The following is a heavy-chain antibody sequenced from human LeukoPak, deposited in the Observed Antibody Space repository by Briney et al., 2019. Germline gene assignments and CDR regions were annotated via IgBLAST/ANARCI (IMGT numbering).Heavy chain of an antibody. Sequence: ASVKVSCKASGYTFTSYGISWVRQAPGQGLEWMGWTYNGNTNYAQKIQGRVTMTTDTTTNTAYMELRRLRSDDTAVYSCARGVYGDYDNWFDPWGQGTLVTVSS. CDR3: ARGVYGDYDNWFDP. V-gene: IGHV1-18*01. CDR2: TYNGNT. D-gene: IGHD4-17*01. CDR1: GYTFTSYG. J-gene: IGHJ5*02.